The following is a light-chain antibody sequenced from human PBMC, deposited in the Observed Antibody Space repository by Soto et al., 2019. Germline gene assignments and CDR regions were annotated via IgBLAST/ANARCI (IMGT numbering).Light chain of an antibody. CDR3: HQRQSWPRT. J-gene: IGKJ1*01. CDR2: KAS. Sequence: DIQMTQSPSTLSASVGDRVTITCRASQSISSWLAWYQQKPGKAPKLLIYKASSLESGVPSRFSGSGSGTEFTLTISSLQPDDFALYYCHQRQSWPRTFGQGTKVDSK. V-gene: IGKV1-5*03. CDR1: QSISSW.